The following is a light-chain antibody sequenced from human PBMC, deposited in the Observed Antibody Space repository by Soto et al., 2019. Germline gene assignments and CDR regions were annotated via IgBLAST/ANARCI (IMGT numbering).Light chain of an antibody. V-gene: IGKV3-11*01. CDR1: QSVITY. CDR3: QQRSNWPPLT. CDR2: DAS. Sequence: EIVLTHSPATLSLSPCERASLSFSASQSVITYLAWYQQKPGQVPRLLIYDASNRATGAPVRFSGSGSGTDFTLTISSLEPEDFAVYYCQQRSNWPPLTFGGGTKVDIK. J-gene: IGKJ4*01.